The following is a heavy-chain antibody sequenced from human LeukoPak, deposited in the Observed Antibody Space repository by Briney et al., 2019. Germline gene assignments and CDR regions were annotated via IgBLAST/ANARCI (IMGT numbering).Heavy chain of an antibody. D-gene: IGHD3-22*01. V-gene: IGHV3-7*05. CDR1: KFTFSSYW. CDR3: AKDQVWIVVGSFDY. CDR2: IKQDGSEK. J-gene: IGHJ4*02. Sequence: PGGSLRLSCAASKFTFSSYWMSWVRQAPGKGLEWVANIKQDGSEKYYVGSVKGRFTISRDNAKNSLYLQMNSLRAEDTAVYYCAKDQVWIVVGSFDYWGQGTLVTVSS.